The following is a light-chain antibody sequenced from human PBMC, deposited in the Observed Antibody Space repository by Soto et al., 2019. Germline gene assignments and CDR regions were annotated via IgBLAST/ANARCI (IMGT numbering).Light chain of an antibody. Sequence: DVQMTQSPSSLSASVGDRVTITCRASQGISNFVAWYQQIAGKVPKLLIHSASTLQSGVPSRFSGSGSGTDFTLTISSLQPEDVAIYYCQKYNSGPLTFGGGTKVEIK. CDR2: SAS. CDR3: QKYNSGPLT. V-gene: IGKV1-27*01. J-gene: IGKJ4*01. CDR1: QGISNF.